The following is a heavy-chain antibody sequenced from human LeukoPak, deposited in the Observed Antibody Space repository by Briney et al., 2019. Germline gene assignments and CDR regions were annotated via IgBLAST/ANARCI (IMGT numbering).Heavy chain of an antibody. CDR2: IYYSGST. Sequence: SETLSLTCTVSGGSVSSSSYYWGWLRQPPGKGLEWIGSIYYSGSTYYNPSLKSRVTISVDTSKNQFSLNLSSVTAADTAVYYCARDLDSSGYYHVVDSWGQGALVTVSS. CDR1: GGSVSSSSYY. D-gene: IGHD3-22*01. J-gene: IGHJ4*02. V-gene: IGHV4-39*02. CDR3: ARDLDSSGYYHVVDS.